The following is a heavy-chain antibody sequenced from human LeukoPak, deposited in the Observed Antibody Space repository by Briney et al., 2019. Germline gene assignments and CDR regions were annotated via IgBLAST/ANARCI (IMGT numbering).Heavy chain of an antibody. Sequence: GGSLRLSCAASGFTFSNIWMSWVRQAPGQGLESVGRIKSKTDGGATDYAAPVKGRFTIPRDDSKNTLYLQMNSLKIGDTAVYYCTTVAGDNPWSWGQGALVTVSS. CDR3: TTVAGDNPWS. V-gene: IGHV3-15*01. CDR2: IKSKTDGGAT. CDR1: GFTFSNIW. J-gene: IGHJ5*02. D-gene: IGHD6-19*01.